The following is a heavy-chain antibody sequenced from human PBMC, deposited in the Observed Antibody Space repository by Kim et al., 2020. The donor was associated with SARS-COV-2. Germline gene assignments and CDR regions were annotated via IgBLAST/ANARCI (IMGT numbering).Heavy chain of an antibody. Sequence: SETLSLTCAVYGGSFSGYYWSWIRQPPGKGLEWIGEINHSGSTNYNPSLKSRVTISVDTSKNQFSLKLSSVTAADTAVYYCARVTHVLRFLEWLRDANEVAFDIWGQGTMVTVSS. CDR2: INHSGST. CDR1: GGSFSGYY. CDR3: ARVTHVLRFLEWLRDANEVAFDI. J-gene: IGHJ3*02. D-gene: IGHD3-3*01. V-gene: IGHV4-34*01.